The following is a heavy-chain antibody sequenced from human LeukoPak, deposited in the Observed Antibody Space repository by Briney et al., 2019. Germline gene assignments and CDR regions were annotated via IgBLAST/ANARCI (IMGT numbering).Heavy chain of an antibody. CDR2: IGLNGET. Sequence: GGSLRVSCEASGYTFIDYDMHWVRQALGQGLEWVSAIGLNGETHYSGSVKGRFTTSRENAESSSYLQMHSMRGEDTAVFYCVSCRIQVSGIDDCDYWGQGTLVTVSS. CDR3: VSCRIQVSGIDDCDY. J-gene: IGHJ4*02. V-gene: IGHV3-13*01. D-gene: IGHD6-19*01. CDR1: GYTFIDYD.